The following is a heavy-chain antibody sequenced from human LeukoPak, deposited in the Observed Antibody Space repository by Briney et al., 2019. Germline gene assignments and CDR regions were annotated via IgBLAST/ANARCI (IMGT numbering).Heavy chain of an antibody. V-gene: IGHV5-10-1*01. CDR3: ARHPSGWYDIDY. CDR1: GXSXTXXX. D-gene: IGHD6-19*01. J-gene: IGHJ4*02. Sequence: GESPKISCKGSGXSXTXXXXXWVRXMXGXXXXXMGMIDPSDSYTNYSPSFQGHVTISADKSISTAYLQWSSLKASDTAMYYCARHPSGWYDIDYWGQGTLVTVSS. CDR2: IDPSDSYT.